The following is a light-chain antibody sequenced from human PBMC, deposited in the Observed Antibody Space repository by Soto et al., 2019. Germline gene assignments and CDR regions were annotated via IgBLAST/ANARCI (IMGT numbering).Light chain of an antibody. Sequence: IPLAPFSSSPSPSVGDRMTNTCRASQSVAYWLAWYQQKPGKAPSLLIYDGSTLATGVPSRFSGSGSGTGFTFTISSLQPEDFATYYCQQYESLPLTFGQGTRLEI. J-gene: IGKJ5*01. CDR1: QSVAYW. CDR2: DGS. V-gene: IGKV1-5*01. CDR3: QQYESLPLT.